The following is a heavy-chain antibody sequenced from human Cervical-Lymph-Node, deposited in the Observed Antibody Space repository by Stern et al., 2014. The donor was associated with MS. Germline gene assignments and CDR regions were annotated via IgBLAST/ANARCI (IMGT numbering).Heavy chain of an antibody. J-gene: IGHJ4*02. V-gene: IGHV4-31*03. CDR3: ARSDRLWGSFDY. Sequence: LQLQESGPGLVKPSQTLSLTCTVSGASISTVGYYWSWIRQHPGKGLEWIAYISYIGSPYYNPSVKSRVSISADTSKNQFSLNLTSVTAADTALYYCARSDRLWGSFDYWGQGTLVAVSS. CDR1: GASISTVGYY. CDR2: ISYIGSP. D-gene: IGHD3-16*01.